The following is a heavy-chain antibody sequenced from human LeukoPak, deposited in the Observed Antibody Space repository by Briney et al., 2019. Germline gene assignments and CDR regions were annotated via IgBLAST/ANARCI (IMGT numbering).Heavy chain of an antibody. V-gene: IGHV1-69*05. CDR2: IIPIFGTA. CDR3: ARDADAYCGGDCYSYFDY. J-gene: IGHJ4*02. CDR1: GGTFSSYA. D-gene: IGHD2-21*02. Sequence: ASVKVSCKASGGTFSSYAISWVRQAPGQGLEWMGGIIPIFGTANYAQKFQGRVTITTDESTSTAYMELSSLRSEDTAVYCCARDADAYCGGDCYSYFDYWGQGTLVTVSS.